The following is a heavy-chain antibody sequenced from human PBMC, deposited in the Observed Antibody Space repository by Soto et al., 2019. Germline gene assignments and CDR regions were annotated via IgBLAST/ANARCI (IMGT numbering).Heavy chain of an antibody. CDR3: ATLWFGATDY. CDR2: TYYSGSP. J-gene: IGHJ4*02. Sequence: QLQLQESGPGLVKPSETLSLTCTVSGGSISRSSYYWGWIRQPPGKGLEWIGSTYYSGSPHYNPSLKSRVTISVDTSKNQFSLKLSSVTAADTAVYYCATLWFGATDYWGQGTLVTVSS. V-gene: IGHV4-39*01. CDR1: GGSISRSSYY. D-gene: IGHD3-10*01.